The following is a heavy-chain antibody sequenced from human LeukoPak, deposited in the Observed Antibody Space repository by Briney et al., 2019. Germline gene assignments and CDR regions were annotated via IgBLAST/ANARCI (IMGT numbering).Heavy chain of an antibody. CDR1: GYTFTGYY. Sequence: GASVKVSCKASGYTFTGYYMHWVRQAPGQGLEWMGWINPNSGGTNYAQKFQGRVTMTRDTSISTAYMELSRLRSDDTAVYYCARGVYSDILTGYYLNWFDPWGQGTLVTVSS. V-gene: IGHV1-2*02. D-gene: IGHD3-9*01. J-gene: IGHJ5*02. CDR3: ARGVYSDILTGYYLNWFDP. CDR2: INPNSGGT.